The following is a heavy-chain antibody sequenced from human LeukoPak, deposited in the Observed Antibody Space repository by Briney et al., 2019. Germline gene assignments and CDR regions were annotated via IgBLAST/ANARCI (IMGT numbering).Heavy chain of an antibody. CDR1: GGSFSGYY. CDR2: INHSGST. CDR3: ARGGIYYDSSGYRDAFDI. Sequence: SETLSLTCAVYGGSFSGYYWSWIRQPPGKGLEWIGEINHSGSTNYNPSLKSRVTISVDTSKNQFSLTLSSVTAADTAVYYCARGGIYYDSSGYRDAFDIWGQGTMVTVSS. J-gene: IGHJ3*02. D-gene: IGHD3-22*01. V-gene: IGHV4-34*01.